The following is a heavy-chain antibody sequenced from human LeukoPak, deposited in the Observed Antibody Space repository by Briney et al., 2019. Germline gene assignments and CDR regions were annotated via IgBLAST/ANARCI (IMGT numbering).Heavy chain of an antibody. CDR1: GGTFSSYA. Sequence: SVRVSCKASGGTFSSYAISWVRQPPGQGLEWMGGIIPIFGTANYARKFQGRVTITADESTSTAYMELSSLRSEDTAVYYCARYYDILTGSHNWFDPWGQGTLVTVSS. D-gene: IGHD3-9*01. V-gene: IGHV1-69*01. CDR3: ARYYDILTGSHNWFDP. J-gene: IGHJ5*02. CDR2: IIPIFGTA.